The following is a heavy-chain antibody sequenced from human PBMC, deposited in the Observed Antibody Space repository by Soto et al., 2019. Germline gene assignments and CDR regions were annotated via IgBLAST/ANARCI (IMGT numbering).Heavy chain of an antibody. D-gene: IGHD3-16*01. Sequence: EVHLVESGGGLVQPGGSLRLSCAAPGFTISTYWMSWVRQAPGKGLEWVADIKQDGSEIYYVDSAKGRFTISRDNAKNSLYLQMNSLRAEDTAVYYCARDGAALDIWGQGTMVTVSS. CDR2: IKQDGSEI. CDR1: GFTISTYW. J-gene: IGHJ3*02. CDR3: ARDGAALDI. V-gene: IGHV3-7*03.